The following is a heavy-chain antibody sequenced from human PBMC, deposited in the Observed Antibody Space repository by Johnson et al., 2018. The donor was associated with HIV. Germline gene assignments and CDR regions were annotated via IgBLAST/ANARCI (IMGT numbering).Heavy chain of an antibody. CDR3: RIYSYGGGGPFEI. CDR2: ISYDGSNK. J-gene: IGHJ3*02. V-gene: IGHV3-30*04. CDR1: GFTFSSYA. D-gene: IGHD5-18*01. Sequence: QMPLVVPGGGVVQPGRSLRLSCAASGFTFSSYAMHWVRQAPGKGLEWVAVISYDGSNKYYADSVKGRFTISRDNSKNTLYLHMDSLRAEDTAVYYCRIYSYGGGGPFEIWGQGTMVTVSS.